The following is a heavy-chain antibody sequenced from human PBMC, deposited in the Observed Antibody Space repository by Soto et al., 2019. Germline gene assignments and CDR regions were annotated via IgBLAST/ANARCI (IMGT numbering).Heavy chain of an antibody. CDR2: ISASGGST. D-gene: IGHD6-13*01. Sequence: PGGSLRLSCAASEFTFSSYAMSWVRQAPGKGLEWVSAISASGGSTYYADSVKGRFTISRDNSKNTLYLQMNSLRAEDTAVYYCAKALPPEQQLLIDAFDIWGQGTMVTVSS. J-gene: IGHJ3*02. V-gene: IGHV3-23*01. CDR3: AKALPPEQQLLIDAFDI. CDR1: EFTFSSYA.